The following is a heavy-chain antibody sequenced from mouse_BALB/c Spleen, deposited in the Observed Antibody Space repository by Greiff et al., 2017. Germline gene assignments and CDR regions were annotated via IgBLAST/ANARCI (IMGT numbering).Heavy chain of an antibody. CDR3: ARSYYGSYYFDY. D-gene: IGHD1-1*01. J-gene: IGHJ2*01. CDR1: GFTFSSFG. V-gene: IGHV5-17*02. CDR2: ISSGSSTI. Sequence: EVQLVESGGGLVQPGGSRKLSCAASGFTFSSFGMHWVRQAPEKGLEWVAYISSGSSTIYYADTVKGRFTISRDNPKNTLFLQMTSLRSEDTAMYYCARSYYGSYYFDYWGQGTTLTVSS.